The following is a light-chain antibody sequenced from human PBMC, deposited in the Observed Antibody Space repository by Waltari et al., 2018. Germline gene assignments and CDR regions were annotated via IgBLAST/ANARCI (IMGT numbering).Light chain of an antibody. CDR3: QQSSSSPIT. V-gene: IGKV1-39*01. Sequence: DIQMTQSPSSLSASVGDRVIITCRASQNIDNYLKWYQQKPGKAPKLLIYASSNLQSGVPSRFSGDGSGTDFTLTISTLQPADFATYYCQQSSSSPITFGPGTKVDVK. CDR2: ASS. CDR1: QNIDNY. J-gene: IGKJ3*01.